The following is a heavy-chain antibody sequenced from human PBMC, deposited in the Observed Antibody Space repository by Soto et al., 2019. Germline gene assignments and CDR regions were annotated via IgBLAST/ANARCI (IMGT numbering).Heavy chain of an antibody. CDR1: GFIFSNYA. Sequence: PGGSLRLSCAASGFIFSNYAMSWVRQAPGKGLEWVANIKQDGSEKYYADSVKGRFTISRDNAKSSLYLQMNSLRAEDTAVYYCARSRAGRTAASYYDYMDVWGKGTTVTVSS. J-gene: IGHJ6*03. D-gene: IGHD2-2*01. CDR3: ARSRAGRTAASYYDYMDV. CDR2: IKQDGSEK. V-gene: IGHV3-7*01.